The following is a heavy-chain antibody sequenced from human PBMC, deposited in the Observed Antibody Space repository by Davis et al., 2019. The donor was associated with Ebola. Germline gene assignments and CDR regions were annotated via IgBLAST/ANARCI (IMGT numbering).Heavy chain of an antibody. CDR3: ARQGTGTGMDV. V-gene: IGHV3-48*03. Sequence: PGGSLRLSCAASGFTFSSFEMNWVRQAPGKGLEWVSYISSSGSAIYYADSVKGRFTISRDNAKNSLYLQMNSLRVEDTAVYYCARQGTGTGMDVWGQGTTVTVSS. CDR2: ISSSGSAI. J-gene: IGHJ6*02. CDR1: GFTFSSFE. D-gene: IGHD1-1*01.